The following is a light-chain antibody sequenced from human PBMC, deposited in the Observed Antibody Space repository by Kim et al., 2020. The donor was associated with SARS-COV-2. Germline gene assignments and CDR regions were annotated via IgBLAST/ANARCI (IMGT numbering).Light chain of an antibody. Sequence: LSPGQRAPLSCRASQSVSSNSFAWYQQKPGQAPRLLIYGASSRATGIPDRFSGSGSGTDFTLTISRLEPEDFAVYYCQQFGSSPHTFGQGTKLEI. J-gene: IGKJ2*01. CDR2: GAS. V-gene: IGKV3-20*01. CDR1: QSVSSNS. CDR3: QQFGSSPHT.